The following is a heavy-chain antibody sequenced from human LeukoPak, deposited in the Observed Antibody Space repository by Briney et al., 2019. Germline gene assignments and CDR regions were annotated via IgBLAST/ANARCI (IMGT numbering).Heavy chain of an antibody. V-gene: IGHV4-39*01. CDR3: ARGRRGSDVSGTYIFDS. D-gene: IGHD3-10*01. CDR1: GGSISSSSYY. J-gene: IGHJ4*02. Sequence: SETLSLTCTVSGGSISSSSYYWGWIRQPPGKGLEWIGSIYYSGSTYYNPSLKSRVTISVDTSKNQFSLKLRSVTAADTAVYYCARGRRGSDVSGTYIFDSWGQGILVTVSS. CDR2: IYYSGST.